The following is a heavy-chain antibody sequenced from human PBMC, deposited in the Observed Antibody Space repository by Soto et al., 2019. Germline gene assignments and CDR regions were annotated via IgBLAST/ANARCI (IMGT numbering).Heavy chain of an antibody. V-gene: IGHV3-7*01. CDR2: IKQDGSEK. J-gene: IGHJ3*02. CDR3: ARDPSPLGYCSGGSCYPQVAFDI. D-gene: IGHD2-15*01. CDR1: GFTFSSYW. Sequence: GGSLRLSCAASGFTFSSYWMSWVRQAPGKGLEWVANIKQDGSEKYYVDSVKGRFTISRDNAKNSLYLQMNSLRAEDTAVYYCARDPSPLGYCSGGSCYPQVAFDIWGQGTMVTVSS.